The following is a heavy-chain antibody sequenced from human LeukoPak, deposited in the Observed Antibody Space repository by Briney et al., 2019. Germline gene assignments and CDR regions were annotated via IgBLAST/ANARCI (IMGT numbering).Heavy chain of an antibody. J-gene: IGHJ6*02. CDR2: LGTNGDA. Sequence: GGSLRLSCVASGFSFSTYDMYWVRQAAGRGLEWVSALGTNGDAYYLGSVRGRFTISRENVKNSLYLQMNSLGVEDTAVYYCEREWRGIASHFHGMDVWGQGTTVTVSS. CDR1: GFSFSTYD. V-gene: IGHV3-13*01. CDR3: EREWRGIASHFHGMDV. D-gene: IGHD6-6*01.